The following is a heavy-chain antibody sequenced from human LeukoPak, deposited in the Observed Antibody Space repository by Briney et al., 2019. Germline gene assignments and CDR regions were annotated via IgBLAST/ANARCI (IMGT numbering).Heavy chain of an antibody. D-gene: IGHD1/OR15-1a*01. CDR3: ERGNNGFDS. CDR2: VDTTGNNT. J-gene: IGHJ4*02. CDR1: GFTFSNFW. Sequence: GGSLRLSCAASGFTFSNFWIHWVRQAPGERLVWVSRVDTTGNNTIYADSVKGRFTVSRDNAKHTVYLQMNSLRAEDTAVYYCERGNNGFDSGGRGALVT. V-gene: IGHV3-74*01.